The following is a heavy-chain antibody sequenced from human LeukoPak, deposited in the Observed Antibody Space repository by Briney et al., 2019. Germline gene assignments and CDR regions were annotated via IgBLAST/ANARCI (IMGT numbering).Heavy chain of an antibody. Sequence: GESLKISCNSSGYIYTSYWIGWVRQMPGKGLEWMGIIYPGDSDTRYSPSFQGQVTISADKSISTAYLQWSSLKASDTATYYCARRKDGYNYPYYFDYWGQGTLVTVSS. V-gene: IGHV5-51*01. J-gene: IGHJ4*02. D-gene: IGHD5-24*01. CDR3: ARRKDGYNYPYYFDY. CDR2: IYPGDSDT. CDR1: GYIYTSYW.